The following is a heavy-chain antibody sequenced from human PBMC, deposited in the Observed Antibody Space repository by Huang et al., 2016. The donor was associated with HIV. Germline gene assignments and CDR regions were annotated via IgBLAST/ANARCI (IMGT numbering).Heavy chain of an antibody. V-gene: IGHV4-4*07. CDR1: GGSISSYY. CDR3: ARQGHSSSWGALGY. J-gene: IGHJ4*02. CDR2: IYTSGGP. Sequence: QVQLQESGPGPVKPSETLSLTCIVSGGSISSYYWSWIRPPAGKGREWIGRIYTSGGPNYNPALKSRVTMSVDTSKNQFSLKLGSVTAADTAVYYCARQGHSSSWGALGYWGQGTLVTVSS. D-gene: IGHD6-13*01.